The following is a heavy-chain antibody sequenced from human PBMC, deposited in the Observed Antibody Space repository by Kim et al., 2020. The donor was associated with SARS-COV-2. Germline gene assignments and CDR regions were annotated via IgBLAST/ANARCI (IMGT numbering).Heavy chain of an antibody. Sequence: SETLSLTCAVYGGSFSGYYWSWIRQPPGKGLEWIGEINHSGSTNYNPSLKSRVTISVDTSKNQFSLKLSSVTAADTAVYYCASREYSSSFPPSGAFDIWGQGTMVTVSS. D-gene: IGHD6-6*01. CDR1: GGSFSGYY. V-gene: IGHV4-34*01. CDR3: ASREYSSSFPPSGAFDI. CDR2: INHSGST. J-gene: IGHJ3*02.